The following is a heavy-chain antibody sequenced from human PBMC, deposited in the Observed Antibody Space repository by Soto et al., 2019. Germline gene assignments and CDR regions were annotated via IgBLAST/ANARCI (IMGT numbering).Heavy chain of an antibody. Sequence: SETLSLTCAVSGGSISSSNWLSWVRQPPGKGLEWIGEIYHSGSTNYNPSLKSRVTISVDKSKNQFSLKLSSVTAADTAVYYCARARRSLWLPLRMHWFDPWGQGTLVTVSS. CDR1: GGSISSSNW. CDR3: ARARRSLWLPLRMHWFDP. CDR2: IYHSGST. J-gene: IGHJ5*02. V-gene: IGHV4-4*02. D-gene: IGHD5-18*01.